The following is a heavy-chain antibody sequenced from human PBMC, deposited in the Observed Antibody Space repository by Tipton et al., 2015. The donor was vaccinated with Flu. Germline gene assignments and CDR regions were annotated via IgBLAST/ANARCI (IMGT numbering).Heavy chain of an antibody. CDR3: ARSGPTPFYDS. J-gene: IGHJ4*02. CDR2: VLHTGIN. D-gene: IGHD2-15*01. V-gene: IGHV4-4*02. CDR1: DDSITTNW. Sequence: TLSLTCAVSDDSITTNWWSWVRQPPGKGQEWIGEVLHTGINKFNPSLKSRVTISLDKSTKQLSLKLNSVTAADTAVYYCARSGPTPFYDSWGQGALVIVSS.